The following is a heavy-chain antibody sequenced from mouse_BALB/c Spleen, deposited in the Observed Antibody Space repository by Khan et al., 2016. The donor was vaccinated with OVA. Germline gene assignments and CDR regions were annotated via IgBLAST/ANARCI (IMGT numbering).Heavy chain of an antibody. J-gene: IGHJ2*01. CDR3: AKNYRYDVYFDY. V-gene: IGHV1S136*01. D-gene: IGHD2-14*01. CDR2: IYPFNDDT. CDR1: GYTFTSYV. Sequence: VRLQQSGPELVKPGASVKMSCKASGYTFTSYVMHWLRQKPGQGLEWIGYIYPFNDDTKYNEKFKGKATLTSDKSSSTAYMELSSLTSEDSAVFDCAKNYRYDVYFDYWGQGTTLTVSS.